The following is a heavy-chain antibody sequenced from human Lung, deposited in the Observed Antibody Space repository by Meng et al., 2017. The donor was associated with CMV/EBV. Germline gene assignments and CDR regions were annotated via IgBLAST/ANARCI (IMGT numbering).Heavy chain of an antibody. V-gene: IGHV3-9*01. D-gene: IGHD6-6*01. Sequence: SCAASGFTFDDYAMHWVRQAPGKGLEWVSGISWNSGSIGYADSVKGRFTISRDNAKNSLYLQMNILRVEDTAFYYCAKDLNTYSTSVDYWGQETVVTVSS. J-gene: IGHJ4*02. CDR1: GFTFDDYA. CDR2: ISWNSGSI. CDR3: AKDLNTYSTSVDY.